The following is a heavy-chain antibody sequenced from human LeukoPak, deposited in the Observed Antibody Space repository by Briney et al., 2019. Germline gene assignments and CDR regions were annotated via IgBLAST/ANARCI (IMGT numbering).Heavy chain of an antibody. V-gene: IGHV4-34*01. CDR2: INHSGST. Sequence: PSETLSLTCAVYGGSFSGYYWSWIRQPPGKGLEWIGDINHSGSTNYNPSLKSRVTISVDTSKNQFSLKLSSVTAADTAVYYCARGLAAPTTRIAGGPTEYWGQGTLVTVSS. CDR3: ARGLAAPTTRIAGGPTEY. CDR1: GGSFSGYY. D-gene: IGHD6-13*01. J-gene: IGHJ4*02.